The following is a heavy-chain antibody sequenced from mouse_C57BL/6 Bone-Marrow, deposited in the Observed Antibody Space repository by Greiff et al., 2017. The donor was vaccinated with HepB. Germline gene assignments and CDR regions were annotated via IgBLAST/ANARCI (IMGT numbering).Heavy chain of an antibody. J-gene: IGHJ3*01. V-gene: IGHV1-76*01. D-gene: IGHD2-3*01. Sequence: QVQLQQSGAELVRPGASVKLSCKASGYTFTDYYINWVKQRPGQGLEWIARIYPGSGNTYYNEKFKGKATLTAEKSSRTAYMQLSSLTSEDSAVYFCARSRDGYSWFAYWGQGTLVTVSA. CDR1: GYTFTDYY. CDR3: ARSRDGYSWFAY. CDR2: IYPGSGNT.